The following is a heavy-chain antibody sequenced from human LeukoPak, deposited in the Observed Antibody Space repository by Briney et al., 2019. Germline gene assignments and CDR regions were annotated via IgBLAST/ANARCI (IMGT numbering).Heavy chain of an antibody. D-gene: IGHD3-16*01. CDR2: IKQDGSEK. V-gene: IGHV3-7*05. Sequence: GGSLRLSCAASGFTFSSYWMSWVRQAPGKGLGWVASIKQDGSEKYYVDSVKGRFTISRDNAKNSLYLQMNSLRAEDTAVYYCAKAMRGSFYYFDSWGQGTLVTVSS. CDR1: GFTFSSYW. CDR3: AKAMRGSFYYFDS. J-gene: IGHJ4*02.